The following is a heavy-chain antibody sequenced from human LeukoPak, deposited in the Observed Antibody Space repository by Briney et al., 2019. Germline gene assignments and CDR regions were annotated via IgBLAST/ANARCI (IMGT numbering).Heavy chain of an antibody. CDR3: TRGGRNTSYYWYY. J-gene: IGHJ4*02. CDR1: GFTFSSYG. Sequence: GGTLRLSCAASGFTFSSYGMSWVRQAPGKGLEWVSYISSSSSTIYYADSVRGRFTISRDNAENSVYLRMNSLRDEDTAVYYCTRGGRNTSYYWYYWGQGTLVTVSS. V-gene: IGHV3-48*02. D-gene: IGHD1-26*01. CDR2: ISSSSSTI.